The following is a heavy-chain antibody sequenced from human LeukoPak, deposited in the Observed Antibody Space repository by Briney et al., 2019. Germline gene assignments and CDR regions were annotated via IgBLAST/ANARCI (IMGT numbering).Heavy chain of an antibody. CDR1: GDSISSSNW. D-gene: IGHD3-16*01. CDR3: ARGRGGNWFDP. J-gene: IGHJ5*02. Sequence: SETLSLTCAVSGDSISSSNWWSLVRQPPGKGLEWIGEIYHSGSTNYNPSLKTRVTISVDYSKNRISLKLTSGTAADTAVYYCARGRGGNWFDPWGQETLVIVSS. CDR2: IYHSGST. V-gene: IGHV4-4*02.